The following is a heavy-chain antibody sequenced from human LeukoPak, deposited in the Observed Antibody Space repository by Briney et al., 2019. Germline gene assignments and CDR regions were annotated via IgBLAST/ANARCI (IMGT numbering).Heavy chain of an antibody. CDR2: INPSGGST. CDR1: GYTFTSFY. Sequence: ASVKVSCKASGYTFTSFYMYWVRQAPGQGLEWMGIINPSGGSTNYAQKFQGRVTMTRDMSTSTVYMELSSLRSEDTAVYYCARRAGAYSHPYDYWGQGTLVTVSS. CDR3: ARRAGAYSHPYDY. V-gene: IGHV1-46*01. J-gene: IGHJ4*02. D-gene: IGHD4/OR15-4a*01.